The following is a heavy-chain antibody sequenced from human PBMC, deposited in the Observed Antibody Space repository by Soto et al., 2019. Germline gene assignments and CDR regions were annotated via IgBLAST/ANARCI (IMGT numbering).Heavy chain of an antibody. CDR1: GGTFSSYA. J-gene: IGHJ6*02. CDR3: ASGSPRVAATRRNSGYYYYGMDV. D-gene: IGHD2-15*01. V-gene: IGHV1-69*13. Sequence: SVKVSCKASGGTFSSYAISWVRQAPGQGLEWMGGIIPIFGTANYAQKFQGRVTITADESTGTAYMELSSLRSEDTAVYYCASGSPRVAATRRNSGYYYYGMDVWGQGTTVTVSS. CDR2: IIPIFGTA.